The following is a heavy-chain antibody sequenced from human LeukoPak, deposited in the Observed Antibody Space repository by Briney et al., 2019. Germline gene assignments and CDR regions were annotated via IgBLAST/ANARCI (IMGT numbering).Heavy chain of an antibody. Sequence: GGSLRLSCAASGFTFSSYSMNWVRQAPGKGLEWVSAVGTAGDTYYPGSVRGRFTISRENAKNSLYLQMNSLRAGDTAVYYCARRGDSRGYYDAFDIWGQGTMVTVSS. D-gene: IGHD3-22*01. CDR2: VGTAGDT. CDR1: GFTFSSYS. V-gene: IGHV3-13*01. J-gene: IGHJ3*02. CDR3: ARRGDSRGYYDAFDI.